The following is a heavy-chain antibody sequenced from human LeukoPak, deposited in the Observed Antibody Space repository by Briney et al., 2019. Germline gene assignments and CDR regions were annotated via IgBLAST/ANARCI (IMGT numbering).Heavy chain of an antibody. D-gene: IGHD2-8*02. CDR2: ISAYNGNT. CDR1: GYTFTSYG. Sequence: ASVKVSCKASGYTFTSYGISWVRQAPGQGPEWMGWISAYNGNTNYAQKLQDRVTMTTDTSTSTAYMELRSLRSDDTAVYYCAGAAPGYWLDYWGQGTLVTVSS. CDR3: AGAAPGYWLDY. J-gene: IGHJ4*02. V-gene: IGHV1-18*01.